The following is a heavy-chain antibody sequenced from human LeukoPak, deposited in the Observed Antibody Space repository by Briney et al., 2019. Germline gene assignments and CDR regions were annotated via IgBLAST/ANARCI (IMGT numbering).Heavy chain of an antibody. CDR2: IYYSGST. D-gene: IGHD3-10*01. CDR1: GGSISSYY. V-gene: IGHV4-59*01. CDR3: ARERTDYGSGSYYTDY. Sequence: SETLSLTLTVSGGSISSYYWSWLRQPPAKGLEWIGYIYYSGSTNYNPSLKSRVAISVDTSKNQFSLKLSSVTAADTAVYYCARERTDYGSGSYYTDYWGQGTLVTVST. J-gene: IGHJ4*02.